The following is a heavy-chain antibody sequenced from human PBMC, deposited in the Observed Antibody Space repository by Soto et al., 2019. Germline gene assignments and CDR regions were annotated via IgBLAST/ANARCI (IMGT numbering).Heavy chain of an antibody. CDR2: IYTSGST. CDR3: ARDRSSSGAPVGGLFDP. J-gene: IGHJ5*02. D-gene: IGHD6-13*01. CDR1: GGSISSYY. Sequence: QVQLQESGPGLVKPSETLSLTCTVSGGSISSYYWSWIRQPAGKGLEWIGRIYTSGSTNYNPSLKSRVTMAVDTSKNQFSLKLSAVTAADTAVYYCARDRSSSGAPVGGLFDPWGQGTLVTVSS. V-gene: IGHV4-4*07.